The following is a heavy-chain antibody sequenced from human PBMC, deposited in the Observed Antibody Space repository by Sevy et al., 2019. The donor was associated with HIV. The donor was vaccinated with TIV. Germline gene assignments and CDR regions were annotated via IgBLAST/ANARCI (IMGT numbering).Heavy chain of an antibody. CDR3: ARHGVDV. V-gene: IGHV3-30-3*01. J-gene: IGHJ6*04. D-gene: IGHD3-16*01. CDR1: GFTFSSYA. CDR2: ISYDGSNK. Sequence: GGSLRLSCAASGFTFSSYAMHWVRQAPGKGLEWVAVISYDGSNKYYADSVKGRFTISRDNSKNTLYLQMNSLRAEDTAVYYCARHGVDVWGKGTTVTVSS.